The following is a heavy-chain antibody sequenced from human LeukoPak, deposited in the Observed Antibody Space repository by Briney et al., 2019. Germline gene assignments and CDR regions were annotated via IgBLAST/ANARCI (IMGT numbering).Heavy chain of an antibody. Sequence: PSETLSLTCTVSGGSISSYYWSWIRQPPGKGLEWIGYIYYGGSTNYNPSLKSRVTISVDTSKNQFSLKLSSVTAADTAVYYCARTHYGDYFYNWFDPWGQGTLVTVSS. CDR1: GGSISSYY. D-gene: IGHD4-17*01. V-gene: IGHV4-59*01. J-gene: IGHJ5*02. CDR3: ARTHYGDYFYNWFDP. CDR2: IYYGGST.